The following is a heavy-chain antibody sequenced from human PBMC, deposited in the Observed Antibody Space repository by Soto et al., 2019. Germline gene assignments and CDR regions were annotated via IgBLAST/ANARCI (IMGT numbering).Heavy chain of an antibody. Sequence: GGSLRLSCADSGFRFSSYSMSSVRQAPGKGLEWVSAITGSGDKTYYADSVKGRFAISRDNSKKTHYLQMSSLRAEDSAIYYCATMDGYFQFWGQGTLVTVSS. V-gene: IGHV3-23*01. CDR3: ATMDGYFQF. CDR1: GFRFSSYS. CDR2: ITGSGDKT. D-gene: IGHD4-17*01. J-gene: IGHJ4*02.